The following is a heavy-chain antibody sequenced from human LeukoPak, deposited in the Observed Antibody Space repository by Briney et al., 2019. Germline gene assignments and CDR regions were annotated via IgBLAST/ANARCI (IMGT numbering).Heavy chain of an antibody. CDR3: AKSAVASFTYYYYYMDV. V-gene: IGHV3-23*01. Sequence: GGSLRLSCTASGLTFSSHAMHWVRQAPGKGLEWVAGIRGSGGSPYYTDSVKDRFITSRNNSENTVYLQMNSLRAEDTAIYYCAKSAVASFTYYYYYMDVWGKGTTVRVSS. J-gene: IGHJ6*03. D-gene: IGHD3-16*01. CDR1: GLTFSSHA. CDR2: IRGSGGSP.